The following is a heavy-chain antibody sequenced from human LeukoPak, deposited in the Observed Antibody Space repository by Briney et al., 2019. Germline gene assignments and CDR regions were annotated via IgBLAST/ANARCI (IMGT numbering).Heavy chain of an antibody. CDR1: GFIFNNYA. CDR3: ARNLVGSGYYFDY. CDR2: ISPDGTQK. Sequence: GRSLRLSCAASGFIFNNYAIHWVRQAPGKGLQWVAVISPDGTQKYDADSVKGRFTISRDNSQKILYLQMNTLRTEDTAVYYCARNLVGSGYYFDYWGQGTLVTVSS. D-gene: IGHD3-22*01. J-gene: IGHJ4*02. V-gene: IGHV3-30*03.